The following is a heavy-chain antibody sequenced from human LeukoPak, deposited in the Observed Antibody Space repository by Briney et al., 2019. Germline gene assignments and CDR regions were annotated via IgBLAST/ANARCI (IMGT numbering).Heavy chain of an antibody. CDR1: GFTLSSYV. J-gene: IGHJ4*02. D-gene: IGHD6-19*01. CDR3: ATDQKAVAGTQFDY. CDR2: ISGSGGST. V-gene: IGHV3-23*01. Sequence: GGPLRLSCAASGFTLSSYVMSWVRQAPGKGLEWVSAISGSGGSTYYADPVKGRFTISRDNSKNTLFLQMNSLRAEDTAVYYCATDQKAVAGTQFDYWGQGTLVTVSS.